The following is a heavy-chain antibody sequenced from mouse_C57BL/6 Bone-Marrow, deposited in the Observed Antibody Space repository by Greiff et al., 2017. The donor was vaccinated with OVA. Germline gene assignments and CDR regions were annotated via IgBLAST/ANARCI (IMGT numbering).Heavy chain of an antibody. CDR3: ARRPAVGGYYAMDY. Sequence: EVMLVESGGGLVKPGGSLKLSCAASGFTFSSYAMSWVRQTPEKRLEWVATISDGGSYTYYPDNVKGRFTISRDNAKNNLYLQMSHLKSEDTAMYYCARRPAVGGYYAMDYWGQGTSVTVSS. CDR2: ISDGGSYT. J-gene: IGHJ4*01. V-gene: IGHV5-4*03. CDR1: GFTFSSYA. D-gene: IGHD1-1*01.